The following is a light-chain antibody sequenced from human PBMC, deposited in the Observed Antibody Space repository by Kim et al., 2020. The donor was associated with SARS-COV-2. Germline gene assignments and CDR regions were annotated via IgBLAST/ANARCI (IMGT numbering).Light chain of an antibody. J-gene: IGLJ3*02. CDR3: AAWDDSLSAWL. V-gene: IGLV1-47*01. Sequence: GQRVTLAWAGSNSTLGTNYVYWHQQFPGMAPKVLIYRDNERPSGVPGRFSGSKSGTSASLAISGLRSEDEADYYCAAWDDSLSAWLFGGGTQLTVL. CDR2: RDN. CDR1: NSTLGTNY.